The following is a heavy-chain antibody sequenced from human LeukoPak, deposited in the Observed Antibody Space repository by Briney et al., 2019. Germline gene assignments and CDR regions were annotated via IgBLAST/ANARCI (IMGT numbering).Heavy chain of an antibody. V-gene: IGHV4-30-2*01. J-gene: IGHJ4*02. D-gene: IGHD6-6*01. CDR2: IYHSGST. CDR3: ARVGSIAARLDY. CDR1: GGSISSGGYY. Sequence: PSETLSLTCTVSGGSISSGGYYWSWIRQPPGKGLEWIGYIYHSGSTYYNPSLKSRATISVDRSKNQFSLKLSSVTAADTAVYYCARVGSIAARLDYWGQGTLVTVSS.